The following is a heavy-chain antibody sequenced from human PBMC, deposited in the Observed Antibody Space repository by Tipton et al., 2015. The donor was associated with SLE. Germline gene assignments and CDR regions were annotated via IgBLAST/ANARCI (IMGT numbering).Heavy chain of an antibody. D-gene: IGHD7-27*01. Sequence: SLRLSCAASGFTFNRYAMSWVRQAPGKGLEWVSVVYHDHTTSYADSVKGRFTISRDNSKNTLYLQVDSLRAEDTAIYYCAKFVDWGDLFFDFWGQGTLVAVSS. CDR2: VYHDHTT. CDR3: AKFVDWGDLFFDF. J-gene: IGHJ4*02. V-gene: IGHV3-23*03. CDR1: GFTFNRYA.